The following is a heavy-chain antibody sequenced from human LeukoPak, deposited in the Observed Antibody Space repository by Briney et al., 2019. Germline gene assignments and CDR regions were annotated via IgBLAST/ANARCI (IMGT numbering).Heavy chain of an antibody. D-gene: IGHD2-2*01. J-gene: IGHJ3*02. CDR3: ARPSYCSSTSCYAFDI. CDR1: GYTFTSYG. V-gene: IGHV1-18*01. Sequence: GAPVKVSCKASGYTFTSYGISWVRQAPGQGLEWMGWISAYNGNTNYAQKLQGRVTMTTDTSTSTAYMELRSLRSDDTAVYYCARPSYCSSTSCYAFDIWGQGTMVTVSS. CDR2: ISAYNGNT.